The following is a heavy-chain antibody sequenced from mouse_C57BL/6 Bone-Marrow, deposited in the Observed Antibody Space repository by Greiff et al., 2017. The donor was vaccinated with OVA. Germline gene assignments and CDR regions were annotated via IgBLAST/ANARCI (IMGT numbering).Heavy chain of an antibody. CDR2: IDPSDSYT. Sequence: QVQLQQPGAELVKPGASVKLSCKASGYTFTSYWMQWVKQRPGQGLEWIGEIDPSDSYTNYTQKFKGTAPLTVDTSSSTAYMQLSSLTSEDSAVDYCARDWDLAWFAYWGQGTLVTVSA. CDR1: GYTFTSYW. D-gene: IGHD4-1*01. J-gene: IGHJ3*01. V-gene: IGHV1-50*01. CDR3: ARDWDLAWFAY.